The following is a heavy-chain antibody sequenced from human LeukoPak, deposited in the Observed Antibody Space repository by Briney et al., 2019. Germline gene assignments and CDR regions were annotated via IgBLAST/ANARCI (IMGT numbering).Heavy chain of an antibody. J-gene: IGHJ5*02. CDR3: ARGADGVSSNSRGWFDP. CDR1: GLTFSSHS. V-gene: IGHV3-48*01. Sequence: PGGSLRLSCAVSGLTFSSHSMNWVRQAPGKGLEWLSHISSSGSTIYYADSVKGRFTISRDNAKNSLYLQMNSLRAEDTAVYSCARGADGVSSNSRGWFDPWGQGTLVTVSS. CDR2: ISSSGSTI. D-gene: IGHD2-15*01.